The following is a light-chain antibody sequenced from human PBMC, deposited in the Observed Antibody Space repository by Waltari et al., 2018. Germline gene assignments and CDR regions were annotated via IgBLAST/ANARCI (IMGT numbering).Light chain of an antibody. J-gene: IGKJ4*01. V-gene: IGKV1-39*01. CDR1: QTINKY. CDR3: QQSDSLPLT. Sequence: DIQMTQSPSSLSASVGDRVTITCRASQTINKYLNWYQKKPGRAPKVLISVISYLHTGVPSRFSGSGSGTDFTLTISSLQPEDFATYYCQQSDSLPLTFGGGTKAEIK. CDR2: VIS.